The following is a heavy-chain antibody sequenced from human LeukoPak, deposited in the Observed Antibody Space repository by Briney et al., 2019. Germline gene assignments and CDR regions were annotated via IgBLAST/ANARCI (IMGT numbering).Heavy chain of an antibody. J-gene: IGHJ5*02. CDR2: IIPIFGIA. CDR1: GGTFSSYA. Sequence: GASVKVSCKASGGTFSSYAISWVRQAPGQGLEWMGGIIPIFGIANYAQKFQGRVTITADKSTSTAYMELSSLRSEDTAVYYCAKVVAAIPSDNWFDPWGQGTLVTVSP. V-gene: IGHV1-69*10. CDR3: AKVVAAIPSDNWFDP. D-gene: IGHD2-15*01.